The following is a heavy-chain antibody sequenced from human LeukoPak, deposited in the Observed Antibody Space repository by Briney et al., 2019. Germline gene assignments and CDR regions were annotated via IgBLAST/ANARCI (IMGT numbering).Heavy chain of an antibody. J-gene: IGHJ6*03. Sequence: PGGSLRLSCAASGFTFSSYAMSWVRQAPGKGLEWVSVIYSGGSTYYAHSVKGRFTISRDNSKNTLYLQMNSLRAEDTAVYYCARAPYYYYMDVWGKGTTVTVSS. CDR3: ARAPYYYYMDV. CDR2: IYSGGST. V-gene: IGHV3-53*01. CDR1: GFTFSSYA.